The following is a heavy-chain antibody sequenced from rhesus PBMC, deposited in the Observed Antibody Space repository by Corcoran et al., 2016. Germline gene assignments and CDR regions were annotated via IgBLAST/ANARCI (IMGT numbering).Heavy chain of an antibody. CDR2: LYGIGGGI. J-gene: IGHJ4*01. D-gene: IGHD1-26*01. Sequence: QVQLQESGPGLVKPSETLSLTCAVPGGSISDDYYWSWIRQPPEKGLVWIGYLYGIGGGINYNPSPKNRVTISIDTSKNQFSLMLGSVTAADTAVYYCARDPTYDWNSLLLWYWGQGVLVTVSS. CDR3: ARDPTYDWNSLLLWY. CDR1: GGSISDDYY. V-gene: IGHV4-106*01.